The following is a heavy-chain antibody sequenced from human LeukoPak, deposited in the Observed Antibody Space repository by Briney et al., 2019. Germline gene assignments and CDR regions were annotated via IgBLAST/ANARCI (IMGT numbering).Heavy chain of an antibody. CDR1: GYTFTSYG. D-gene: IGHD3-3*01. J-gene: IGHJ6*02. V-gene: IGHV1-18*01. CDR3: ARYYDFWSGPYYYGMGV. CDR2: ISAYNGNT. Sequence: GASVKVSCKASGYTFTSYGISWVRQAPGQGLEWMGWISAYNGNTNYAQKLQGRVTMTTDTSTSTAYMELRSLRSDDTAVYYCARYYDFWSGPYYYGMGVWGQGTTVTVSS.